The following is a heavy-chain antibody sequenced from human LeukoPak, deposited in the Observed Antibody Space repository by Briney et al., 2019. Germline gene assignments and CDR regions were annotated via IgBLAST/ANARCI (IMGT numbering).Heavy chain of an antibody. J-gene: IGHJ6*03. V-gene: IGHV3-48*03. CDR1: GFTFSSYE. CDR2: ISSSGSTI. Sequence: AGGSLRLSCAASGFTFSSYEKNWVRQAPGKGLEWVSYISSSGSTIYYADSVKGRFTISRDNAKNSLYLQMNSLGAEDTAVYYCAREVYYYMDVWGEGTTVTISS. CDR3: AREVYYYMDV.